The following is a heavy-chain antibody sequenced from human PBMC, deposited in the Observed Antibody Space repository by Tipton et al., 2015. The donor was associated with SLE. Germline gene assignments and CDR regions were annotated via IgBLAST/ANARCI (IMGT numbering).Heavy chain of an antibody. CDR3: AKTISGDYYFDY. D-gene: IGHD4-17*01. J-gene: IGHJ4*02. V-gene: IGHV3-64*04. CDR1: GFTFSSYA. Sequence: SLRLSCSASGFTFSSYAMHWVRQAPGKGLEYVSAISSNGGSTYYADSVKGRFTISRDNSKNTLYLQMNSLRAEDTAVYYCAKTISGDYYFDYWGQGTLVTVSS. CDR2: ISSNGGST.